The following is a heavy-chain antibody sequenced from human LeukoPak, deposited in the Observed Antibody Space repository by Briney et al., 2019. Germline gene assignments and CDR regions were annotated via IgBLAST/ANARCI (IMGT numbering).Heavy chain of an antibody. D-gene: IGHD3-16*02. V-gene: IGHV3-15*01. J-gene: IGHJ6*02. CDR2: IQTKTDGGTT. Sequence: GGSLRLSCAASGITFSNASMSWVRQAPGKGLEGVGRIQTKTDGGTTAYAAPVKGRFTISRDDSEHTLSLQINSLKTEDTAVSYCTTDPSHYVWGSCRELLYYYYGMDVWGQGTTVTVSS. CDR3: TTDPSHYVWGSCRELLYYYYGMDV. CDR1: GITFSNAS.